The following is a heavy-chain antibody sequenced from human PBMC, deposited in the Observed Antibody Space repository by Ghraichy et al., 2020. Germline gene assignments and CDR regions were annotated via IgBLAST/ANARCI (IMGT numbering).Heavy chain of an antibody. CDR2: IKEDGSEK. D-gene: IGHD3-3*01. V-gene: IGHV3-7*01. J-gene: IGHJ3*01. CDR1: GFTFRSYW. Sequence: GGSLRLSCAASGFTFRSYWMNWVRQAPGKGLEWVASIKEDGSEKYYVDSVRGRFTISRDNAKNSLYLQVNSLTAEDTAVYYCASTRAWLARRDGFDVWGQGTMVTVSS. CDR3: ASTRAWLARRDGFDV.